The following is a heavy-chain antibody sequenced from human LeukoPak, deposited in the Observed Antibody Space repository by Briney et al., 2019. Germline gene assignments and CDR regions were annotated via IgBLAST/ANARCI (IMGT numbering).Heavy chain of an antibody. J-gene: IGHJ4*02. CDR3: ARQGSYGPFDY. CDR1: GFTFSSYW. CDR2: INSDGSST. V-gene: IGHV3-74*01. D-gene: IGHD5-18*01. Sequence: PGGSLRLSCAASGFTFSSYWMHWVRQAPGKGLAWVSRINSDGSSTSYADSVKGRFTISRDNAKNTLYLQMNSLRAEDTAVYYCARQGSYGPFDYWGQGTLVTVSS.